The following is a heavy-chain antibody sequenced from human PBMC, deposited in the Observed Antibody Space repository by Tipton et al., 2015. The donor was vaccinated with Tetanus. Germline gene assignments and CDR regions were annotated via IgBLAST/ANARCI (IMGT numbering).Heavy chain of an antibody. D-gene: IGHD6-19*01. V-gene: IGHV3-74*01. CDR1: GFTFSNHW. Sequence: SLRLSCAASGFTFSNHWMHWVRQAPGKGLVWVSHINSDGSSTNYADSVKGRFTISRDNAKNTLYLQMNSLRAEDTAVYYCARARGVAVAGGDYWGQGTLVTVSS. CDR3: ARARGVAVAGGDY. CDR2: INSDGSST. J-gene: IGHJ4*02.